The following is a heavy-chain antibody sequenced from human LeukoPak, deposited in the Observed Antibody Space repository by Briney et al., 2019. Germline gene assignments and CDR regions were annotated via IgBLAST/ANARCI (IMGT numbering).Heavy chain of an antibody. CDR3: AVSADYYYMDV. V-gene: IGHV4-39*01. CDR1: GGSLSSSSYY. Sequence: SGTLSLTCTVSGGSLSSSSYYWGWIRQPPEKGLEWIGYIYYSGSTYFNPSLKSRVTISVDTSKNQFSLKLGSVTAADTAAYYCAVSADYYYMDVWGNGTTVTVSS. CDR2: IYYSGST. J-gene: IGHJ6*03.